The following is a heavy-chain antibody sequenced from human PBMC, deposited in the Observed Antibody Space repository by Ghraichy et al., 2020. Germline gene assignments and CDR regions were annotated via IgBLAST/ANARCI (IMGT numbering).Heavy chain of an antibody. D-gene: IGHD2-15*01. J-gene: IGHJ2*01. CDR3: ARDPSGEENCSGGSCYGIDWYFDL. CDR1: GGSISSSSYY. V-gene: IGHV4-39*07. Sequence: ETLSLTCTVSGGSISSSSYYWGWIRQPPGKGLEWIGSIYYSGSTYYNPSLKSRVTISVDTSKNQFSLKLSSVTAADTAVYYCARDPSGEENCSGGSCYGIDWYFDLWGRGTLVTVSS. CDR2: IYYSGST.